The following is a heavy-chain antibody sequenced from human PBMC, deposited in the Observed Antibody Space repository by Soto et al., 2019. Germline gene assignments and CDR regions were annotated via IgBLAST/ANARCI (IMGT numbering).Heavy chain of an antibody. CDR2: ICGSCGST. CDR3: AKEKGYCSGGSCYRVLVDAFDI. CDR1: GFTFSSYA. D-gene: IGHD2-15*01. J-gene: IGHJ3*02. V-gene: IGHV3-23*01. Sequence: GGSLRLSCAASGFTFSSYAMSWVRQAPGKGLEWVSFICGSCGSTYYADSVKGRFTISRDNSKNTLYLQLNSLRAEDTAVYYCAKEKGYCSGGSCYRVLVDAFDIWGQGTMVTVSS.